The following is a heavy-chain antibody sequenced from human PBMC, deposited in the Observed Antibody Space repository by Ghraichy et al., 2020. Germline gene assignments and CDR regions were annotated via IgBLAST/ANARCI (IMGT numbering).Heavy chain of an antibody. Sequence: GGSLRLSCAASGFTFSSYGMHWVRQAPGKGLEWVAVIWYDGSNKYYADSVKGRFTISRDNSKNTLYLQMNSLRAEDTAVYYCARAYDLYYYGMDVWGQGTTVTVSS. D-gene: IGHD3-22*01. J-gene: IGHJ6*02. V-gene: IGHV3-33*01. CDR1: GFTFSSYG. CDR2: IWYDGSNK. CDR3: ARAYDLYYYGMDV.